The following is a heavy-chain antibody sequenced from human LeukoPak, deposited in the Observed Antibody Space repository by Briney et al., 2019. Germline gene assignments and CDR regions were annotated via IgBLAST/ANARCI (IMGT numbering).Heavy chain of an antibody. D-gene: IGHD2-15*01. CDR3: ARGWQTGYCSGGSCYSDAFDI. J-gene: IGHJ3*02. CDR1: GGSISSSNW. V-gene: IGHV4-30-4*01. CDR2: IYYSGSA. Sequence: PSGTLSLTCAVSGGSISSSNWWSWIRQPPGKGLEWIGYIYYSGSAYYNPSLKSRVTISVDTSKNQFSLKLSSVTAADTAVYYCARGWQTGYCSGGSCYSDAFDIWGQGTMVTVSS.